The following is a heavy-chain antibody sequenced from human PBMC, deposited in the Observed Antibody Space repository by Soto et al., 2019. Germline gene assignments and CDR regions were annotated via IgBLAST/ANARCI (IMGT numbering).Heavy chain of an antibody. V-gene: IGHV3-21*01. CDR1: GFTFSSYS. D-gene: IGHD6-6*01. CDR2: ISSSSSYI. Sequence: GGSLRLSCAASGFTFSSYSMTWVRQAPGKGLEWVSSISSSSSYIYYADSVKGRFTISRDNAKNSLYLQMNSLRAEDTAVYYCARAPHIAAPPGDYWGQGTLVTVSS. J-gene: IGHJ4*02. CDR3: ARAPHIAAPPGDY.